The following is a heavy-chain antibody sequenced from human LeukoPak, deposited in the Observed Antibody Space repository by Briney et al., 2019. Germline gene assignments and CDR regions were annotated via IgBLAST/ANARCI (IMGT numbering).Heavy chain of an antibody. D-gene: IGHD3-22*01. CDR3: ARDLRGKKSYYDSSGNPDY. V-gene: IGHV3-30-3*01. J-gene: IGHJ4*02. Sequence: GGSLRLSCVGSGFTFSRYWLNWVRQAPGKGLEWVAVISYDGSNKYYADSVKGRLTISRDNSKNTLYLQMNSLRAEDTAVYYCARDLRGKKSYYDSSGNPDYWGQGTLVIVSS. CDR1: GFTFSRYW. CDR2: ISYDGSNK.